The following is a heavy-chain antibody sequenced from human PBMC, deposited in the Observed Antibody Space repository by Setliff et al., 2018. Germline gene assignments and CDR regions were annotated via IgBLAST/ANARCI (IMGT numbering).Heavy chain of an antibody. CDR3: VIPFCAGATCPPS. D-gene: IGHD2-21*01. CDR1: GYSFIRYY. Sequence: ASVKVSCKTSGYSFIRYYMYWVRQAPGQGLEWMGLINVSGGSASYEQKFQGRVTMTRDTSIRTAYLEMNSLKSDDTAVYYCVIPFCAGATCPPSWGQGTLVTVSS. V-gene: IGHV1-46*01. J-gene: IGHJ4*02. CDR2: INVSGGSA.